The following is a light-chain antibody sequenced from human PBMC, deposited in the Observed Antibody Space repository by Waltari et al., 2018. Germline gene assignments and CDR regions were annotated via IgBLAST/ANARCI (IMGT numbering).Light chain of an antibody. CDR2: DVS. CDR1: NSDVGGYNS. Sequence: QSALTQPRSVSGSPGQSVTISCTGTNSDVGGYNSVPWYQHHPGKAPKLMIYDVSKRPSGVPDRFSGSKSGNTASLTISGLQAEDEADYYCCSYAGSYTYVFGTGTKVTVL. J-gene: IGLJ1*01. V-gene: IGLV2-11*01. CDR3: CSYAGSYTYV.